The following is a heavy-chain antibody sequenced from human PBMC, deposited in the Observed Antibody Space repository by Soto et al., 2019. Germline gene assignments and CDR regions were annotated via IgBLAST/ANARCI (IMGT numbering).Heavy chain of an antibody. V-gene: IGHV4-34*01. CDR3: ARSVLDYSLCVYYYYYYMDV. J-gene: IGHJ6*03. CDR2: INHSGST. Sequence: QVQLQQWGAGLLKPSETLSLTCAVYGGSFSGYYWSWIRQPPGKGLEWIGEINHSGSTNYNPSLKSRVTISVDTSKNQFSLKLSSVTAADTAVYYCARSVLDYSLCVYYYYYYMDVWGKGTTVTVSS. D-gene: IGHD4-4*01. CDR1: GGSFSGYY.